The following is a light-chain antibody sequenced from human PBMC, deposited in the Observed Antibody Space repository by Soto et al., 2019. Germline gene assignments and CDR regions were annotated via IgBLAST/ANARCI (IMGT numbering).Light chain of an antibody. CDR3: QQYGSSPPYT. CDR2: GAS. Sequence: EIVLTQSPGTLSLSPGERATLSCRASQSVDSTYLAWYQQKPGQAPRLLIYGASSRATGIPDRFSGSGSATDFTLTISRLEPEDFAVYYCQQYGSSPPYTFGQGTKV. CDR1: QSVDSTY. V-gene: IGKV3-20*01. J-gene: IGKJ2*01.